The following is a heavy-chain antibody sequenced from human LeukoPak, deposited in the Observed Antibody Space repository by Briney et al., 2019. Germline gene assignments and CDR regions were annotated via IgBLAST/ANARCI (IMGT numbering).Heavy chain of an antibody. J-gene: IGHJ4*02. CDR1: GGSISSGGYS. D-gene: IGHD4-17*01. Sequence: SETLSLTCAVSGGSISSGGYSWSWIRQPPGKGLEWIGYIYHSGSTYYNPSLKSRVTISVDRSKNQFSLKLSSVTAADTAVYYCARATWEDYDYYFDYWGQGTLVTVSS. CDR2: IYHSGST. V-gene: IGHV4-30-2*01. CDR3: ARATWEDYDYYFDY.